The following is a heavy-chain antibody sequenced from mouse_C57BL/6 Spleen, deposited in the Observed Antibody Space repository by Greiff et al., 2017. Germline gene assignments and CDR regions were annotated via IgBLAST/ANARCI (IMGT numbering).Heavy chain of an antibody. CDR2: IDPSDSYT. J-gene: IGHJ2*01. CDR3: ALQQGY. Sequence: VQLQQPGAELVKPGASVKLSCKASGYTFTSYWMQWVKQRPGQGLEWIGEIDPSDSYTNYNQKFKGKATLTVDTSSSTAYMQLSSLTSEDSAVYYGALQQGYWGQGTTLTVSS. D-gene: IGHD6-1*01. CDR1: GYTFTSYW. V-gene: IGHV1-50*01.